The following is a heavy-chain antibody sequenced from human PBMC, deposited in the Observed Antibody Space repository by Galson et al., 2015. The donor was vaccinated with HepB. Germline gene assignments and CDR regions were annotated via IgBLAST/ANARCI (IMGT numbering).Heavy chain of an antibody. V-gene: IGHV3-23*01. CDR2: ISGSGGTM. Sequence: SLRLSCAASGFTFNTYAMSWVRQAPGKGLEWVSAISGSGGTMYYPDSVKGRFTISRDNSKSTLYLQVNSLRAEDTAIYYCAKDPRSSGWYGGDFDYWGQGTLVTVSS. J-gene: IGHJ4*02. D-gene: IGHD6-19*01. CDR1: GFTFNTYA. CDR3: AKDPRSSGWYGGDFDY.